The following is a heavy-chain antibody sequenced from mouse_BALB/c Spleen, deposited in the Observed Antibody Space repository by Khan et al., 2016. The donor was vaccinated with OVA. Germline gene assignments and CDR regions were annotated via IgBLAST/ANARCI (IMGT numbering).Heavy chain of an antibody. CDR3: ARRNYFGYTFAY. CDR1: GYTFTDYY. D-gene: IGHD1-2*01. J-gene: IGHJ3*01. CDR2: ISPGSGDT. V-gene: IGHV1-77*01. Sequence: QVQLQQSGAELARPGASVKLSCKASGYTFTDYYINWVKLRTGQGLEWIGEISPGSGDTYYNERFKGKATLTADKSSSTAYMQISSLTSEAFAVYFCARRNYFGYTFAYWGQGTLVTVSA.